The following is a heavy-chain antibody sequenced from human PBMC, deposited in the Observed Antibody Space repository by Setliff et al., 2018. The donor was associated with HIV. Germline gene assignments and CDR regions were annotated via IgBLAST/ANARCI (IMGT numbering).Heavy chain of an antibody. J-gene: IGHJ3*02. V-gene: IGHV4-61*09. CDR3: ARAPTGVTNAFDI. Sequence: PSETLSPTCTVPGGAISSGIYYWIWIRQPAGKGLEWIGHVYTTGGTNYNPSLESRLTISVDTSRNQFSLRLSSVTAADTAVYYCARAPTGVTNAFDIWGQGTMVTVSS. D-gene: IGHD2-8*02. CDR2: VYTTGGT. CDR1: GGAISSGIYY.